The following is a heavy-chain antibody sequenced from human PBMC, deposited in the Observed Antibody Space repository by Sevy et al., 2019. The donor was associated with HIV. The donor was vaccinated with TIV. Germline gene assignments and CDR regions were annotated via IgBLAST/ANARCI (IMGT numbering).Heavy chain of an antibody. CDR1: GYTLTKLS. J-gene: IGHJ4*02. CDR2: FDPEEGET. Sequence: ASVKVSCKVSGYTLTKLSINWVRQAPGKGLEWMGGFDPEEGETFHAQKFQGRVTMTEDTSTDTAYMELSSLRSEDTAVYYCATTKDYYESSGYPLDDWGQGTPVTVSS. CDR3: ATTKDYYESSGYPLDD. D-gene: IGHD3-22*01. V-gene: IGHV1-24*01.